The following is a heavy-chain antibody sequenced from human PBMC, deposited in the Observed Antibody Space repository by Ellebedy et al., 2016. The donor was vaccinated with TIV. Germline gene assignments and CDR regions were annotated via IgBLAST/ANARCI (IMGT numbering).Heavy chain of an antibody. D-gene: IGHD5-18*01. CDR2: ISSSSSYI. Sequence: GESLKISCAASGFTFRDFSIHWVRQAPGRGLEWVSTISSSSSYIYYADSVKGRFTISRDNVKNSLYLQMNSLRAEDTAVYYCARGADTTMVWGALDIWGQGTVVTVSS. CDR1: GFTFRDFS. CDR3: ARGADTTMVWGALDI. J-gene: IGHJ3*02. V-gene: IGHV3-21*01.